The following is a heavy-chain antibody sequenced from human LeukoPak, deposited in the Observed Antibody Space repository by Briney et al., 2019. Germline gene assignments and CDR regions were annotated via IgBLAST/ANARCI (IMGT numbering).Heavy chain of an antibody. CDR2: IYNSGST. D-gene: IGHD3-22*01. V-gene: IGHV4-59*08. CDR1: GGSISIYY. J-gene: IGHJ3*02. CDR3: ARHVDYYDSSGYNWYAFDI. Sequence: SETLSLTCTVSGGSISIYYWSWIRQPPGKGLEWIGYIYNSGSTNYNPSLKSRVTISVDTSKNQFSLKLSSVTAADTAVYYCARHVDYYDSSGYNWYAFDIWGQGTMVTVSS.